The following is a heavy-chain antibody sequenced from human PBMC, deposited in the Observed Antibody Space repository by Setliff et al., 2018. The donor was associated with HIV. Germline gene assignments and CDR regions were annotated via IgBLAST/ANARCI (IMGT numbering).Heavy chain of an antibody. D-gene: IGHD3-22*01. CDR2: ISGSGSTI. CDR1: GFTFSDYY. J-gene: IGHJ5*02. CDR3: ARDWGEHYDSSGFSS. Sequence: GGSLRLSCAASGFTFSDYYMSWIRQAPGKGLEWVSYISGSGSTIYYADSVKGRFTISRDNAKNSLYLQMGSLRAEDTAVYYCARDWGEHYDSSGFSSWGQGTLVTVSS. V-gene: IGHV3-11*04.